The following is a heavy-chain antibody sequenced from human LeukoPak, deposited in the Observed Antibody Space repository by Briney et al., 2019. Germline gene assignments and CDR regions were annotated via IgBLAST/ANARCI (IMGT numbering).Heavy chain of an antibody. CDR2: IYSGGST. D-gene: IGHD5-24*01. CDR3: ARERWLHIADY. V-gene: IGHV3-66*02. CDR1: GFTVSSNY. Sequence: GGSLRLSCAASGFTVSSNYMSWVRQAPGKGLERVSVIYSGGSTYYADSVKGRFTISRDNSKNALYLQMNSLRAEDTAVYYCARERWLHIADYWGQGTLVTVSS. J-gene: IGHJ4*02.